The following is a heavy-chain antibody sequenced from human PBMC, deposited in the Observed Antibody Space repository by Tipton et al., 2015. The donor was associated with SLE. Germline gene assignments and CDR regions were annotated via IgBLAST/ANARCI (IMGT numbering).Heavy chain of an antibody. Sequence: TLSLTCAVYGGSFSDYFWTWIRQSPGKGLEWIGDVNHSGSTDYHPSLKSRVTMSVDTSKNQFSLKLTSVTAADTALYYCARCTIFGVVRGSFDSWGLGTLVTVS. CDR3: ARCTIFGVVRGSFDS. J-gene: IGHJ4*02. CDR1: GGSFSDYF. V-gene: IGHV4-34*01. D-gene: IGHD3-3*01. CDR2: VNHSGST.